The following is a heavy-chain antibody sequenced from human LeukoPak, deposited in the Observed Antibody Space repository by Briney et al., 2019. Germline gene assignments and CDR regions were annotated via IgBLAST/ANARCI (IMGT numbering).Heavy chain of an antibody. Sequence: SETLSLTCTVSGGSISSSASYWAWIRQPPGKGLEWIANVYYNGDTYYKSSLYSRVTISADTSKNQFSLNLRSVTAADAAVYYCARLLSPGWFDPWGQGTLVTVSS. V-gene: IGHV4-39*01. D-gene: IGHD2/OR15-2a*01. J-gene: IGHJ5*02. CDR2: VYYNGDT. CDR3: ARLLSPGWFDP. CDR1: GGSISSSASY.